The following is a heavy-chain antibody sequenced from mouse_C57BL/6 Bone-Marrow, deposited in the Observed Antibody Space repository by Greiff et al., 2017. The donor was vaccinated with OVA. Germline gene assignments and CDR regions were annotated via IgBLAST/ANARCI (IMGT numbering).Heavy chain of an antibody. CDR1: GYSFTSYY. V-gene: IGHV1-66*01. J-gene: IGHJ2*01. CDR3: ARRDCDYFDY. Sequence: QVQLQQSGPELVKPGASVKISCKASGYSFTSYYIHWVKQRPGQGLEWIGWIYPGSGNTKYNEKFKGKATLTADTSSSTAYMQLSSLTSEDSAVYYCARRDCDYFDYWGQGTTLTVSS. CDR2: IYPGSGNT. D-gene: IGHD3-3*01.